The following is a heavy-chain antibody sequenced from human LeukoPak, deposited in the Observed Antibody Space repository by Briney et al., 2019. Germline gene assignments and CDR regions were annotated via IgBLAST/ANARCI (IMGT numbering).Heavy chain of an antibody. J-gene: IGHJ4*02. CDR3: GRGIKFGIPEAIFGY. V-gene: IGHV3-7*01. CDR2: IKQDGSEK. Sequence: GGSLRLSCAASEFTFSSFWMSWVRQAPGKGLEWVANIKQDGSEKYYVDSVKGRFTISRDNAKNSLYLQMNSLRAEDAAVYYWGRGIKFGIPEAIFGYWGQGPLVTVSS. D-gene: IGHD3-3*01. CDR1: EFTFSSFW.